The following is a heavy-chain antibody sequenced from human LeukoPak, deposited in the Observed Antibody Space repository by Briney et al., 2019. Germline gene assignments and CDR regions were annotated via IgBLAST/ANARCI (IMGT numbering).Heavy chain of an antibody. V-gene: IGHV3-53*01. J-gene: IGHJ4*02. CDR2: IYSSGST. Sequence: PGGSLRLSCAASGFTVSSNYMSWVRRAPGKGLEWVSVIYSSGSTYYADSVKGRFTLSRDNSKNTLHLQMNSLRAEDTAVYYCARVFHLIDHWGQGTLVTVSS. CDR3: ARVFHLIDH. CDR1: GFTVSSNY.